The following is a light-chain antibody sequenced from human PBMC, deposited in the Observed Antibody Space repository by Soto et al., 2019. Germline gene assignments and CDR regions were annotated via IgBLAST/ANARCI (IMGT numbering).Light chain of an antibody. V-gene: IGLV1-40*01. CDR2: VNT. Sequence: QSALTQPPSVSGAPGQRVTISCTGSNSNIGAGYDVNWYQHFPGTAPKLLIYVNTNRPSGVPDRFSGSKSGSSTSLAITGLQSEDEADYYCQSYDSLRGVLFGGGTKLTVL. CDR1: NSNIGAGYD. J-gene: IGLJ2*01. CDR3: QSYDSLRGVL.